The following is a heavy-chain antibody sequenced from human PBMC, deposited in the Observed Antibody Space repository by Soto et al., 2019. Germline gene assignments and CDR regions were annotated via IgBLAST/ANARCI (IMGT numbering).Heavy chain of an antibody. CDR3: VRTSLVVAAATREDY. CDR1: GFTFSSYS. D-gene: IGHD2-15*01. V-gene: IGHV3-74*01. J-gene: IGHJ4*02. Sequence: PGGSLRLSCAASGFTFSSYSMNWVRQAPGKGLEWVGRISSNRSSTSYADSVKGRFTISRDNAKNTLYLQMNSLRAEDTAVYYCVRTSLVVAAATREDYWGQGTLVTVSS. CDR2: ISSNRSST.